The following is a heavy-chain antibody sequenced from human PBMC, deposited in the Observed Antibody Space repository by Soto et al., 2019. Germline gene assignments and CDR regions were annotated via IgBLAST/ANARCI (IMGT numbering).Heavy chain of an antibody. J-gene: IGHJ5*01. CDR3: AASHKNFYDTLGFPDWFDS. D-gene: IGHD3-22*01. CDR1: GVSVSSGGYS. V-gene: IGHV4-30-2*01. Sequence: QLHLQESGSGLVKPSQTLSLTCAVSGVSVSSGGYSWNWIRQPPGMGLEWIGYIFNSGNTYYKPSLNSRLTVSVHMSHTLFSLKIVAVTGADQAVYYCAASHKNFYDTLGFPDWFDSWGEGTVVTVSS. CDR2: IFNSGNT.